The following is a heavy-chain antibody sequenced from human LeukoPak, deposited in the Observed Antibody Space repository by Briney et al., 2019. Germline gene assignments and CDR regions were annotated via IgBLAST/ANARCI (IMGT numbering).Heavy chain of an antibody. CDR1: RFTFSNYDYG. CDR2: ISRSSRTM. V-gene: IGHV3-48*02. Sequence: GGSLRLSCAASRFTFSNYDYGMNWVRQAPGKGLEWVSYISRSSRTMYYADSVKGRFTISRDDAKNSLYLQMNSLRDEDTAVYYCARDALPAAMASYFDYSGQGTLVTVSS. D-gene: IGHD2-2*01. J-gene: IGHJ4*02. CDR3: ARDALPAAMASYFDY.